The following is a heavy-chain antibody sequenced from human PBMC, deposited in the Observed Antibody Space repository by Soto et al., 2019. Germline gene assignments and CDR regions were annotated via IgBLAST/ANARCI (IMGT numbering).Heavy chain of an antibody. CDR2: IYDSVST. V-gene: IGHV4-31*03. J-gene: IGHJ5*02. CDR3: ARDPAP. Sequence: PSETLSLTCTVSGGPITNYWSWIRQVPGKGLEWLGYIYDSVSTYYNPSLKSRVTISDTSKNQFSLKLTSVTAADTAVYYCARDPAPWGQGNLVTVS. CDR1: GGPITNY.